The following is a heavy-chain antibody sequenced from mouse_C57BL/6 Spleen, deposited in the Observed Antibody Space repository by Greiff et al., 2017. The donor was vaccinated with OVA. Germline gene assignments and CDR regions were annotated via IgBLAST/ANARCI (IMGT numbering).Heavy chain of an antibody. CDR3: ARPLITTVVAHWYFDV. D-gene: IGHD1-1*01. Sequence: EVMLVESGGGLVKPGGSLKLSCAASGFTFSDYGMHWVRQAPEKGLEWVAYISSGSSTIYYADTVKGRFTISRDNAKNTLCLQMTSLRSEDTAMYYCARPLITTVVAHWYFDVWGTGTTVTVAS. J-gene: IGHJ1*03. CDR2: ISSGSSTI. V-gene: IGHV5-17*01. CDR1: GFTFSDYG.